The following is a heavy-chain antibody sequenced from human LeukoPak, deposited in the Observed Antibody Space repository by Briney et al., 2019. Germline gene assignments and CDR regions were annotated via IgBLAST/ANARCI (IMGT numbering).Heavy chain of an antibody. V-gene: IGHV4-61*01. J-gene: IGHJ4*02. D-gene: IGHD4-17*01. CDR2: IYSSGST. CDR1: GGSVSSGSYY. Sequence: SETLSLTCTVSGGSVSSGSYYWSWIRQPPGKGLEWIGYIYSSGSTNYNPSLKSRVTISVDTSKNQFSLKLSSVTAADTAVYYCARDPLGGDFDYWGQGTLVTVSS. CDR3: ARDPLGGDFDY.